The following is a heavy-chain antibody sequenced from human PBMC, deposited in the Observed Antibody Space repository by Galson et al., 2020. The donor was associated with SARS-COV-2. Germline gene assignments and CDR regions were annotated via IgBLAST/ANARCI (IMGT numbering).Heavy chain of an antibody. Sequence: SETLSLTCTVSGGSLSSGGYYWSWIRQHPGKGLEWIGYIYYSGSTYYNPSLKSRVTISVDTSKHQFSLKLRSLTAADTAGYYGASALTPYYFDYWGQGTLVTVSS. CDR1: GGSLSSGGYY. V-gene: IGHV4-31*03. CDR2: IYYSGST. J-gene: IGHJ4*02. CDR3: ASALTPYYFDY.